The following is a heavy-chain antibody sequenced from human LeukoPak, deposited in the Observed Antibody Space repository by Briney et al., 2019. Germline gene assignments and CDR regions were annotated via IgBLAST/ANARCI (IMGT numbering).Heavy chain of an antibody. D-gene: IGHD3-9*01. V-gene: IGHV3-30-3*01. J-gene: IGHJ4*02. CDR2: ISYDGSNK. CDR3: ASPEADN. Sequence: GGSLRLSCAASGFTFSSYVMHWVRQAPGKGLEWVAVISYDGSNKYYADSVKGRFTISRDNSKNTLYLQMNSLRAEDTAVYYCASPEADNWGQGTLVTVSS. CDR1: GFTFSSYV.